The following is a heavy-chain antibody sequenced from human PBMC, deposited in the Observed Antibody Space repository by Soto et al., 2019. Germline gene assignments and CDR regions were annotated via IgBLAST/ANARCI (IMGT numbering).Heavy chain of an antibody. J-gene: IGHJ5*02. Sequence: ASVKVSCKVSGYTLTELSMHWVRQAPGKGLEWMGGFDPEDGETIYAQKFQGRVTMTEDTSTDTAYMELSSLRSEDTAVYYCATTPYYDILTGLFGRRQNWFDPWGQGTLVTVSS. CDR1: GYTLTELS. CDR3: ATTPYYDILTGLFGRRQNWFDP. D-gene: IGHD3-9*01. CDR2: FDPEDGET. V-gene: IGHV1-24*01.